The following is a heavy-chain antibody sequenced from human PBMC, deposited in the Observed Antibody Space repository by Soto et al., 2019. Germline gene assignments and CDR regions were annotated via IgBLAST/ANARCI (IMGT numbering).Heavy chain of an antibody. CDR1: GFSFTSYA. V-gene: IGHV3-30-3*01. CDR3: ARAATVVTPVFYYYYGMDV. Sequence: GGSLRLSCAASGFSFTSYAMHWVRQAPGKGLEWVAVISYDGSNKYYADSVKGRFTISRDNSKNTLYLQMNSLRAEDTAVYYCARAATVVTPVFYYYYGMDVWGQGTTVTVSS. D-gene: IGHD2-21*02. J-gene: IGHJ6*02. CDR2: ISYDGSNK.